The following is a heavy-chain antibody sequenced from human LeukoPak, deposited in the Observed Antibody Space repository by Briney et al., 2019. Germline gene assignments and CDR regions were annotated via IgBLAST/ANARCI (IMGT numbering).Heavy chain of an antibody. J-gene: IGHJ4*02. CDR2: ISGSGSGT. D-gene: IGHD4-17*01. CDR3: AKDLAGTVTTFWDY. Sequence: GGSLRLSCAASEFTFSSYAMSWVRQAPGKGLEWVSAISGSGSGTYYADSVKGRFTISRDNSKNTLYLQMSSLTAEDTAVYYCAKDLAGTVTTFWDYWGQGTLVTVSS. V-gene: IGHV3-23*01. CDR1: EFTFSSYA.